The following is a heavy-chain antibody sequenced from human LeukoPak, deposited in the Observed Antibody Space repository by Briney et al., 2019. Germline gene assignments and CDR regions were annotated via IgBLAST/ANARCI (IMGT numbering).Heavy chain of an antibody. J-gene: IGHJ4*02. D-gene: IGHD6-6*01. CDR1: GFTFSSYA. CDR2: IKQDGSEK. Sequence: GGSLRLSCAASGFTFSSYAMSWVRQAPGKGLEWVANIKQDGSEKYYVDSVKGRFTISRDNAKNSLYLQMNSLRAEDTAVYYCARDVGVRIAARLDYWGQGTLVTVSS. CDR3: ARDVGVRIAARLDY. V-gene: IGHV3-7*01.